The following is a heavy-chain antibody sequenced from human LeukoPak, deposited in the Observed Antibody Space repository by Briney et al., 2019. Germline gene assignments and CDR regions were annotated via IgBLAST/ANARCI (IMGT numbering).Heavy chain of an antibody. V-gene: IGHV1-69*05. D-gene: IGHD6-19*01. J-gene: IGHJ4*02. CDR2: IIPIFGTA. CDR3: IYSSGWYSDY. CDR1: GYTFTSYD. Sequence: SVKVSCKASGYTFTSYDINWVRQAPGQGLEWMGGIIPIFGTANYAQKFQGRVTITTDESTSTAYMELSSLRSEDTAVYYCIYSSGWYSDYWGQGTLVTVSS.